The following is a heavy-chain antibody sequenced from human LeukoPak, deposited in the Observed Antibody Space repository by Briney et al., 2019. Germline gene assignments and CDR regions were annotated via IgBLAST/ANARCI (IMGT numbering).Heavy chain of an antibody. V-gene: IGHV3-23*01. CDR3: AKDVSGRRPYFAFDY. D-gene: IGHD2/OR15-2a*01. J-gene: IGHJ4*02. CDR1: GFTVSSNY. CDR2: ISGSGGST. Sequence: GGSLRLSCAASGFTVSSNYMSWVRQAPGKGLEWVSAISGSGGSTYYADSVKGRFTISRDNSKNTLYLQMNSLRAEDTAVYYCAKDVSGRRPYFAFDYWGQGTLVTVSS.